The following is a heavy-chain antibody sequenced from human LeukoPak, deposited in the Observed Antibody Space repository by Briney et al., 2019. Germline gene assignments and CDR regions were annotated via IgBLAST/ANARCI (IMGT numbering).Heavy chain of an antibody. CDR1: GGSFSGYY. CDR2: INHSGST. V-gene: IGHV4-34*01. J-gene: IGHJ4*02. CDR3: ARVGPGGYARYGAETLFDY. D-gene: IGHD4-17*01. Sequence: SETLSLTCAVYGGSFSGYYWSWIRQPPGKGLEWIGEINHSGSTNYNPSLKSRVTISVDTSKNQFSLKLSSVTAADTAVYYCARVGPGGYARYGAETLFDYWGQGTLVTVSS.